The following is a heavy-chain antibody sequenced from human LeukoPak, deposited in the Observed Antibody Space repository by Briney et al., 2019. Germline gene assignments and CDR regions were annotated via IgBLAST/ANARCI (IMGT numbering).Heavy chain of an antibody. CDR2: IYYSGST. V-gene: IGHV4-59*11. Sequence: SETLSLTCTVSGGSISSHYWSWIRQPPGKGLEWIGYIYYSGSTNYNPSLKSRVTISVDTSKNQFSLKLSSVTAADTAVYYCATSRQYYYDSSGYHDWGQGTLVTVSS. CDR3: ATSRQYYYDSSGYHD. J-gene: IGHJ4*02. CDR1: GGSISSHY. D-gene: IGHD3-22*01.